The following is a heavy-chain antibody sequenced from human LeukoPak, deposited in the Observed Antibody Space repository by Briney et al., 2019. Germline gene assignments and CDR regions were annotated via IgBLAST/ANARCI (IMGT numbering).Heavy chain of an antibody. V-gene: IGHV3-7*03. D-gene: IGHD6-19*01. CDR2: IKEDGSEK. CDR1: GFTFSRHW. CDR3: ARLRIAVSATGGFDY. J-gene: IGHJ4*02. Sequence: GGSLRLSCAASGFTFSRHWMSWVRQAPGKGLEWVANIKEDGSEKTYVDSVKGRFTISRDNAKNSLYLRINSLRAEDTAIYYCARLRIAVSATGGFDYWGQGTLVTVSS.